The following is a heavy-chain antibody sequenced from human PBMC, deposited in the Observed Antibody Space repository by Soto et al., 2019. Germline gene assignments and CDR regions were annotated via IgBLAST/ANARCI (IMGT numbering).Heavy chain of an antibody. V-gene: IGHV3-21*01. CDR2: ISSSSSYI. CDR1: GFTFSSYS. J-gene: IGHJ3*02. D-gene: IGHD1-26*01. CDR3: ARDTARIVGATVGAFDI. Sequence: GGSLRLSCAASGFTFSSYSMNWVRQAPGKGLEWVSSISSSSSYIYYADSVKGRFTISRDNAKNSLYLQMNSLRAEDTAVYYCARDTARIVGATVGAFDIWGPRDNGHRLL.